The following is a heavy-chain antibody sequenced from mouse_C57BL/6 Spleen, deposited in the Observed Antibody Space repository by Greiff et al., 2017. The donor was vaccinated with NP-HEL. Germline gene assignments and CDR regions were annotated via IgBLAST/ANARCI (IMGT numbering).Heavy chain of an antibody. V-gene: IGHV1-26*01. CDR3: ARGADGAMDY. J-gene: IGHJ4*01. CDR2: INPNNGGT. Sequence: EVQLQQSGPELVKPGASVKISCKASGYTFTDYYMNWVKQSHGKSLEWIGDINPNNGGTSYNQKFKGKATLTVDKSSSTAYMELRSLTSEDSAVYYCARGADGAMDYWGQGTSVTGSS. CDR1: GYTFTDYY.